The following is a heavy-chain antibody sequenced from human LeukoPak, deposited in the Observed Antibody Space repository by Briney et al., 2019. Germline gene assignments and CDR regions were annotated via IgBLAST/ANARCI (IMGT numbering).Heavy chain of an antibody. CDR2: ISSSSSYI. CDR1: GFTFSSYS. V-gene: IGHV3-21*01. D-gene: IGHD6-13*01. J-gene: IGHJ4*02. CDR3: ARGSSSWYVLWNY. Sequence: GGSLRLSCAASGFTFSSYSMNWVRQAPGKGLEWVSSISSSSSYIFYADSVKGRFTISRDNAKNSLYLQMNSLRAEDTAVYYCARGSSSWYVLWNYWGQGTLVTVSS.